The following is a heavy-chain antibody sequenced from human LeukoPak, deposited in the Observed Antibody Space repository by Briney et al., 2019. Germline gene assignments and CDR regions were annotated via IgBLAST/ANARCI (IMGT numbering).Heavy chain of an antibody. CDR2: ISGSGGST. CDR1: GFTFSSYA. CDR3: AKDPTAAGTVDDFQH. Sequence: GGSLRLSCAASGFTFSSYAMSWVRQAPGKGLEWVSAISGSGGSTYYADSVKGRFTISRDNSKNTLYLQMNSLRAEDTAVYYCAKDPTAAGTVDDFQHWGQGTLVTVSS. V-gene: IGHV3-23*01. D-gene: IGHD6-13*01. J-gene: IGHJ1*01.